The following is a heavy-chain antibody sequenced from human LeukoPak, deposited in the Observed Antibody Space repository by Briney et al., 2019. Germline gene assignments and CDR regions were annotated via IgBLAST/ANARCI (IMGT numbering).Heavy chain of an antibody. Sequence: GGSLGLSCSASGYDFSSQTMNWVRQAPGKGLEWVSSIDRSSTWIYHADSVKGRLTISRDNAKNSLYLQMNSLRVEDTAVYYCVRGSYGDYEYWGQGTLVTVSS. CDR1: GYDFSSQT. V-gene: IGHV3-21*01. J-gene: IGHJ4*02. D-gene: IGHD4/OR15-4a*01. CDR2: IDRSSTWI. CDR3: VRGSYGDYEY.